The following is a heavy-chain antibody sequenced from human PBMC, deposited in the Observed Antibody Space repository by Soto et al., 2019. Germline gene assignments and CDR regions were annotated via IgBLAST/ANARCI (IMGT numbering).Heavy chain of an antibody. V-gene: IGHV4-39*01. J-gene: IGHJ4*02. CDR2: IYYSGST. Sequence: SETLSLTCTVSGGSISSSSYYWGWIRQPPGKGLEWIGSIYYSGSTYYNPSLKSRVTISVDTSKNQFSLKLSSVTAADTAVYYCASHDYGDPKQKDFDYWGQGTLVTVSS. CDR1: GGSISSSSYY. D-gene: IGHD4-17*01. CDR3: ASHDYGDPKQKDFDY.